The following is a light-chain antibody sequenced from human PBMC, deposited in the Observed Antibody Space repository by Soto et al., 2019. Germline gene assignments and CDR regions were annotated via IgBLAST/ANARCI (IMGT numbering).Light chain of an antibody. CDR1: SSDVGSYNL. J-gene: IGLJ2*01. CDR3: CSYAGSTTDVV. V-gene: IGLV2-23*01. Sequence: QPASVSGSPGQSITISCTGTSSDVGSYNLVSWYQQHPGKAPKVMIYEGSKRPSGVSNRFSGSKSGNTASLTISGLQAEDEADYYCCSYAGSTTDVVFGGGTKLTVL. CDR2: EGS.